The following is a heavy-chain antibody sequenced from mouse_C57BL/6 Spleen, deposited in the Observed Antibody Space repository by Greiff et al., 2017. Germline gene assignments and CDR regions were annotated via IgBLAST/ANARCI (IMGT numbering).Heavy chain of an antibody. V-gene: IGHV1-19*01. CDR3: ARWLTGTAWFAY. J-gene: IGHJ3*01. D-gene: IGHD4-1*01. CDR2: INPYNGGT. CDR1: GYTFTDYY. Sequence: VQLQQSGPVLVKPGASVKMSCKASGYTFTDYYMNWVKQSHGKSLEWIGVINPYNGGTSYNQKFKGKATLTVDKSSSTAYMELNSLTSEDSAVYYCARWLTGTAWFAYWGQGTLVTVSA.